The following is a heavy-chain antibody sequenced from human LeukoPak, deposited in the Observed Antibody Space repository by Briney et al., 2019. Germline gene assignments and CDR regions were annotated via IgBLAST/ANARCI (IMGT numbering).Heavy chain of an antibody. V-gene: IGHV3-49*04. J-gene: IGHJ6*04. CDR3: TCYYDFWSGYTMDV. CDR1: GFTFGDYA. Sequence: SGGSLRLSCTASGFTFGDYAMSWVRQAPGKGLEWVGFIRSKAYGGTTEYAASVKGRFTISRDDSKSIAYLQMNSLKTEDTAVYYCTCYYDFWSGYTMDVWGKGTTVTVSS. D-gene: IGHD3-3*01. CDR2: IRSKAYGGTT.